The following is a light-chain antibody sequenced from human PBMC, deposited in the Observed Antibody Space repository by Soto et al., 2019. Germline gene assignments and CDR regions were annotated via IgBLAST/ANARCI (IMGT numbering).Light chain of an antibody. J-gene: IGLJ2*01. V-gene: IGLV2-14*01. Sequence: QSALTQPASVSGSPGQSITISCTGTSSDVGGYNYVSWYQQQSGKAPKLMIHEVSNRPSGVSSRFSGSKSGNTASLTISGLQAEDEADYYCSSFTSRDTVLFGGGTKVTVL. CDR2: EVS. CDR3: SSFTSRDTVL. CDR1: SSDVGGYNY.